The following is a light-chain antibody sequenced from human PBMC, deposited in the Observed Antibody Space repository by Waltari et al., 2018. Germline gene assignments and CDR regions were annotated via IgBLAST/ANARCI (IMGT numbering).Light chain of an antibody. J-gene: IGLJ3*02. CDR1: SGSVSTSYY. CDR3: VLYMGSGISV. CDR2: TTN. V-gene: IGLV8-61*01. Sequence: QTVVTQEPSFSVSPGGTVTLTCGLSSGSVSTSYYHSWYQQTPGQAPRTLIHTTNTRSSGVPDRFSGSILGNKAALTITGAQADDESDYYCVLYMGSGISVFGGGTKLTVL.